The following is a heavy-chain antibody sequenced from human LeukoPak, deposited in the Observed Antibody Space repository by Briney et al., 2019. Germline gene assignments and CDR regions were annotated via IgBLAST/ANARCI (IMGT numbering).Heavy chain of an antibody. Sequence: SETLSLTCTVSGGSNNSYYWSWIRQPPGKGLEWIGYTHPSGNTNYSPSLKSPVTISIDMSRNQFSLKLSSVTAADTAVYYCARKAPKKGWFDPWGQGTLVTVSS. CDR2: THPSGNT. V-gene: IGHV4-4*09. J-gene: IGHJ5*02. CDR3: ARKAPKKGWFDP. CDR1: GGSNNSYY.